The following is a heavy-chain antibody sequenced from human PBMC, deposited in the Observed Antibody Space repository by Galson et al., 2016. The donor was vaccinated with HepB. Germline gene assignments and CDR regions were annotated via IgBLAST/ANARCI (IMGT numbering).Heavy chain of an antibody. V-gene: IGHV4-34*01. D-gene: IGHD2/OR15-2a*01. CDR2: INHSGST. J-gene: IGHJ6*02. CDR1: DGSLTSYY. CDR3: ARSTTYYGMDV. Sequence: SETLSLTCVVSDGSLTSYYWSWIRQPPGKGLEWIGEINHSGSTKYQSSLKSRVTISVDTSKSEFSLKVSSVTAADSAAYYCARSTTYYGMDVWGQGTTVTVSS.